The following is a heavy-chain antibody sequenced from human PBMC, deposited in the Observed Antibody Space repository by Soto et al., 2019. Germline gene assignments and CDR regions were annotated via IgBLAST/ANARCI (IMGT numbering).Heavy chain of an antibody. CDR1: GGSVSSGSYY. CDR3: ARDPNAYCSGGSCSHNWFDP. Sequence: SDTLSLTCTVSGGSVSSGSYYWSWIRQPPGKGLEWIGYIYYSGSTNYNPSLKSRVTISVDTSKNQFSLKLSSVTAADTAVYYCARDPNAYCSGGSCSHNWFDPWGQGTLVTVSS. D-gene: IGHD2-15*01. V-gene: IGHV4-61*01. J-gene: IGHJ5*02. CDR2: IYYSGST.